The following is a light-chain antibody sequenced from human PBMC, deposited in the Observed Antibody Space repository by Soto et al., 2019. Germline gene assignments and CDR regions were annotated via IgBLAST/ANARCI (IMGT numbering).Light chain of an antibody. CDR2: GAS. CDR1: QSVSSN. V-gene: IGKV3-15*01. J-gene: IGKJ4*01. CDR3: QQYNNWPPVT. Sequence: EIVMTQSPATLSVSPGERATLSCRASQSVSSNLAWYQQKPGQAPRLIIYGASTRATGIPARFSGSGSGTEFTLTISSLQSEDFAVYYCQQYNNWPPVTFDGGTKVEIK.